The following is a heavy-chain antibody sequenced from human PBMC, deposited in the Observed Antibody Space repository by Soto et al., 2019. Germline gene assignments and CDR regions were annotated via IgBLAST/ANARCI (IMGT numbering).Heavy chain of an antibody. CDR2: IYYDGSNK. Sequence: QVHLVESGGGVVQPGRSLRLSCAASGFAFSAYGMHWVRQAPGKGLEWVAMIYYDGSNKYYADSVKGQFTISRDNSKNTLYLQMSSLRAEDTALYYCARVGGTVTSDYWGQGTLVTVSS. CDR3: ARVGGTVTSDY. V-gene: IGHV3-33*01. D-gene: IGHD4-17*01. CDR1: GFAFSAYG. J-gene: IGHJ4*02.